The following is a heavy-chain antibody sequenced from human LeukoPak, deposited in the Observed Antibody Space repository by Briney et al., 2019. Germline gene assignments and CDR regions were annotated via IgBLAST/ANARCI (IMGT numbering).Heavy chain of an antibody. V-gene: IGHV3-20*04. CDR1: GFTFDDYG. CDR3: ARDPSYDYVWGSYRSDY. D-gene: IGHD3-16*02. CDR2: INWNGGST. Sequence: AGGSLRLSCAASGFTFDDYGMSWVRQAPGKGLEWVSGINWNGGSTGYADSVKGRFTISRDNAKNSLYLQMNSLRAEDTALYYCARDPSYDYVWGSYRSDYWGQGTLVTVSS. J-gene: IGHJ4*02.